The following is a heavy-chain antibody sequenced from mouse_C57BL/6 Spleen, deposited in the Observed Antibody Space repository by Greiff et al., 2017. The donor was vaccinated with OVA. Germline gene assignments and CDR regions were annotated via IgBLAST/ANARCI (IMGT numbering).Heavy chain of an antibody. D-gene: IGHD2-10*02. CDR3: ATLARGFAY. J-gene: IGHJ3*01. V-gene: IGHV1-82*01. CDR1: GYAFSSSW. Sequence: VQLQQSGPELVKPGASVKISCKASGYAFSSSWMNWVKQRPGKGLEWIGRIYPGDGDTTYNGKFKGKATLTADKSSSTAYMQLSSLTSEDSAVXFCATLARGFAYWGQGTLVTVSA. CDR2: IYPGDGDT.